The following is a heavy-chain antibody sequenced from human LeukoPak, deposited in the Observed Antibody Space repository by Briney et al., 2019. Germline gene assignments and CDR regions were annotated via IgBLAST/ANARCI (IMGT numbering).Heavy chain of an antibody. J-gene: IGHJ6*03. CDR3: ARPAGYYYYYMDV. CDR1: GGSITSSSYY. CDR2: IYYSGST. V-gene: IGHV4-39*01. Sequence: PSETLSLTCTVSGGSITSSSYYWAWIRQPPGKGLEWIGSIYYSGSTYYNPSLKSRVTISVDTSNNQFSLKLSSVTAADTAVYYCARPAGYYYYYMDVWGKGTTVTVSS.